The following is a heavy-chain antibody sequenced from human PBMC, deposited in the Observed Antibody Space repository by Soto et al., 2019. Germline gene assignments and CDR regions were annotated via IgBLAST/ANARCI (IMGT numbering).Heavy chain of an antibody. V-gene: IGHV4-59*01. CDR3: AKDSGYNYGYFRWFDP. CDR1: GGSISSYY. CDR2: IFYSGST. J-gene: IGHJ5*02. Sequence: SETLSLTCTVSGGSISSYYWSWIRQPPGRGLEWIGHIFYSGSTNYNPALKSRVTISVDTSKSQFSLKLSSVTAAGTAVYYCAKDSGYNYGYFRWFDPWGQGTLVTVSS. D-gene: IGHD5-18*01.